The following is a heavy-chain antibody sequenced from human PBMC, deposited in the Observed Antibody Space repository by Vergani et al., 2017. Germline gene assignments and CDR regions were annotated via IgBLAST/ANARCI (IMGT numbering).Heavy chain of an antibody. D-gene: IGHD5-12*01. CDR1: GFTFSSYS. Sequence: EVQLVESGGGLVKPGGSLRLSCAASGFTFSSYSMNWVRQAPGKGLEWVSSISSSSSYIYYADSVKGRFTISRDNAKNSLYLQMNSLRAEDTAVYYCAGGYSGYDWGGFDYWGQGTLVTVSS. CDR2: ISSSSSYI. J-gene: IGHJ4*02. V-gene: IGHV3-21*01. CDR3: AGGYSGYDWGGFDY.